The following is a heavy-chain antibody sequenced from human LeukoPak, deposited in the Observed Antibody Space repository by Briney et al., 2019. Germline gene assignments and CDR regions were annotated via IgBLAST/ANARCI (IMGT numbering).Heavy chain of an antibody. J-gene: IGHJ3*02. V-gene: IGHV1-69*13. D-gene: IGHD3-16*01. CDR1: GGTFSSYA. CDR3: AKDLIYDPWAFDI. Sequence: ASVKVSCMASGGTFSSYAISWVRQAPGQGLEWMGGIIPIFGTANFAQTFRGRVTLTADESTSTAYMELSSLRSEDTAVYYCAKDLIYDPWAFDIWGEKTMVTVSS. CDR2: IIPIFGTA.